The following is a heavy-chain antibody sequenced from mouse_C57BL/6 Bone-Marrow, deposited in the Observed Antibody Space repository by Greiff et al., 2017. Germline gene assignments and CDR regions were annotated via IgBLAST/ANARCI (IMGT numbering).Heavy chain of an antibody. CDR1: GFNIHDYY. CDR3: TTPRGITTRYFDV. V-gene: IGHV14-1*01. J-gene: IGHJ1*03. Sequence: VQLQQSGADLVRPGASVKLSCTASGFNIHDYYMHWVKQRPEQGLEWIGRIDPEDGDTAYAPKFPGKATMTADTSSNTADLQLSSLTSEDTAVYDSTTPRGITTRYFDVWGTGTTGTVSS. CDR2: IDPEDGDT. D-gene: IGHD1-1*01.